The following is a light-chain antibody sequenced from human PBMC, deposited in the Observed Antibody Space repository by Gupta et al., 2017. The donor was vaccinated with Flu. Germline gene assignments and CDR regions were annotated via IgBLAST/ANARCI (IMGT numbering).Light chain of an antibody. CDR1: QGISSY. CDR2: AAS. CDR3: QQEYSYLIT. Sequence: IRMTQSPSSFSASTGDRVTITCRASQGISSYLAWYQQKPGKAPKLLIYAASTLQSGVPSRFSGSGSGTDFTLTISCLQSEDFATYYCQQEYSYLITFGQGTRLEIK. V-gene: IGKV1-8*01. J-gene: IGKJ5*01.